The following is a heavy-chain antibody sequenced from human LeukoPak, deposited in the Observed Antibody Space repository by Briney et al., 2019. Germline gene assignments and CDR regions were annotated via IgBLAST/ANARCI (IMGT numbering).Heavy chain of an antibody. V-gene: IGHV4-39*07. CDR1: GDSVSSSRYY. Sequence: PSETLSLTCIVSGDSVSSSRYYWGWIRQPPGRGLEWIGSIYYSGTTFYNPSLKSRVTISVDTSKNQFSLKLSSVTAADTAVYYCARGHYYFDYWGQGTLVTVSS. J-gene: IGHJ4*02. CDR3: ARGHYYFDY. CDR2: IYYSGTT.